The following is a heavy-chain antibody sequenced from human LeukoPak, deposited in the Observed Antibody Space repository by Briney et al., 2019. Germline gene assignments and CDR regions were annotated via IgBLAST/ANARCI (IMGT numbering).Heavy chain of an antibody. CDR3: ARAGPQPLWFGELPRRVGGWFDP. Sequence: SETLSLTCTVSGGSISSYYWGWIRQPPGKGLEWIGSIYYSGSTYYNPSLKSRVTISVDTSKNQFSLKLSSVTAADTAVYYCARAGPQPLWFGELPRRVGGWFDPWGQGTLVTVSS. V-gene: IGHV4-39*07. J-gene: IGHJ5*02. D-gene: IGHD3-10*01. CDR2: IYYSGST. CDR1: GGSISSYY.